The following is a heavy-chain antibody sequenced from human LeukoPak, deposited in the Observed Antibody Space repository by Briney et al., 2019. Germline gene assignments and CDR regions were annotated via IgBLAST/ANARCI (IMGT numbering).Heavy chain of an antibody. J-gene: IGHJ4*02. CDR3: AGGRSSGFRSSYFDY. Sequence: SVKVSCKASGYTFTGYYMHWVRQAPGQGLEWMGWINPNSGGTNYAQKFQGRVTMTRDTSISTAYMELSRLRSDDTAVYYCAGGRSSGFRSSYFDYWGQGTLVTVSS. CDR2: INPNSGGT. CDR1: GYTFTGYY. V-gene: IGHV1-2*02. D-gene: IGHD6-19*01.